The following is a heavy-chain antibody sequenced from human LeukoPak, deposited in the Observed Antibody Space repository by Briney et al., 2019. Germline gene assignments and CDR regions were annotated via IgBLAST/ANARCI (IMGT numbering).Heavy chain of an antibody. Sequence: GGSLRLSCAASGLSVSSTFMSWVRQTPGMGLEWVSSVFGGGGTRYADSVMGRFTISRDNSKSTLYLQMNSLRAEDTAVYYCARTYTNNAGYYLYWGQGTLVTVSS. CDR1: GLSVSSTF. CDR2: VFGGGGT. J-gene: IGHJ4*02. CDR3: ARTYTNNAGYYLY. D-gene: IGHD3-22*01. V-gene: IGHV3-53*01.